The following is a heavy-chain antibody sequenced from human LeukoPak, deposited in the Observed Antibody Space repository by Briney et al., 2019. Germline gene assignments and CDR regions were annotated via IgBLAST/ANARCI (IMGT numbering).Heavy chain of an antibody. V-gene: IGHV1-18*01. D-gene: IGHD3-22*01. CDR1: GYTFTSYG. CDR3: ARAYYDSSGYYRTEGIDY. J-gene: IGHJ4*02. CDR2: ISAYNGNT. Sequence: ASVNVSCKASGYTFTSYGISWVRQAPGQGLEWMGWISAYNGNTHYAQKLHGRVTMTTDTSTSTAYMELRSLRSDDTAVYYCARAYYDSSGYYRTEGIDYWGQGTLVTVSS.